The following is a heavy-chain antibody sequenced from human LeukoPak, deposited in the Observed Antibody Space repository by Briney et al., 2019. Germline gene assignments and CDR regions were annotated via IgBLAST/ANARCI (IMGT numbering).Heavy chain of an antibody. D-gene: IGHD6-13*01. J-gene: IGHJ6*03. CDR2: IYTSGST. V-gene: IGHV4-4*07. CDR1: GGSISSYY. CDR3: ARDFGQQIYYYHMDV. Sequence: SETLSLTCTVSGGSISSYYWSWIRQPAGKGLEWIGRIYTSGSTNYNPSLKSRVTMSVDTSKNQFSLKLGSVTAADTAVYYCARDFGQQIYYYHMDVWGKGTTVTVSS.